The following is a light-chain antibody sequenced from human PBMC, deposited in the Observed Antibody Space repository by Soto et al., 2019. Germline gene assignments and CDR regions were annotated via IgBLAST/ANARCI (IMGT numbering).Light chain of an antibody. V-gene: IGLV1-44*01. CDR1: SSNIGSHP. CDR3: AAWDDRLFGPV. Sequence: QSVLTQPPSASGTPGQRVTFSCSGSSSNIGSHPVNWYQQLPGTAPKLLIYTNNQRPSGVPDRFSGSKSGTSAFLAISGLQSEDEADYYCAAWDDRLFGPVFGGGTKLTVL. J-gene: IGLJ2*01. CDR2: TNN.